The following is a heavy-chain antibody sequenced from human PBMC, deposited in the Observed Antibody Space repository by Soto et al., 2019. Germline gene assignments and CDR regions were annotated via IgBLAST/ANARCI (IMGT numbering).Heavy chain of an antibody. D-gene: IGHD3-10*01. CDR1: GFRLRDHY. J-gene: IGHJ4*02. V-gene: IGHV3-11*01. CDR3: AGDPYYYGSAF. CDR2: ISGGGSTT. Sequence: QVQLVESGGGLVEPGGPLESSGAAPGFRLRDHYMTWIRRAPGRGLEWVSKISGGGSTTYYPDSVKGRFTVSRDNAKNSLYLQMNSLRTEDTAVYYCAGDPYYYGSAFWGQGTLVTVSS.